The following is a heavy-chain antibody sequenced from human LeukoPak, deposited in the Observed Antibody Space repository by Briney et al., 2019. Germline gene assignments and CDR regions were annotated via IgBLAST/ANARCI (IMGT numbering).Heavy chain of an antibody. V-gene: IGHV4-59*01. CDR2: IYYSGST. D-gene: IGHD6-6*01. CDR1: GGSISSYY. J-gene: IGHJ4*02. CDR3: ARVDPDSSSTLEVFDY. Sequence: SETLSLTCTVSGGSISSYYWSWIRQPPVNGLEWIGDIYYSGSTNYNPSLKSRVTISVDTSKNQFSLKLSSVTAADTAVYYCARVDPDSSSTLEVFDYWGQGTLVTVSS.